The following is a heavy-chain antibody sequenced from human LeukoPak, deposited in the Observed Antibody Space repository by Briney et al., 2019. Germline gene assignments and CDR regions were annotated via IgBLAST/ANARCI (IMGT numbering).Heavy chain of an antibody. Sequence: PSQTLSLTCAVYGGSFSGNYWSWIRQPPGKGLEWNGYMYYSGCTNYNPSLKSRVTISVDTSKNQFSLRLSSVTAADTAVYYCARVNYYDSSGTDYWGQGTLVTVSS. CDR3: ARVNYYDSSGTDY. D-gene: IGHD3-22*01. CDR1: GGSFSGNY. V-gene: IGHV4-59*01. J-gene: IGHJ4*02. CDR2: MYYSGCT.